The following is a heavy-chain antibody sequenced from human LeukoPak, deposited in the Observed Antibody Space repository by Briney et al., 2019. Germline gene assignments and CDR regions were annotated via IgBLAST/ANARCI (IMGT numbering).Heavy chain of an antibody. CDR3: ARVRRYCSGGSCPRLGWFDP. J-gene: IGHJ5*02. D-gene: IGHD2-15*01. CDR2: ISSSSSYI. CDR1: GFTFSSYS. V-gene: IGHV3-21*01. Sequence: GGSLRLSCAASGFTFSSYSMDWVRQAPEKGLEWVSSISSSSSYIYYADSAKGRFTISRDNAKNSLYLQMNSLRAEDTAVYYCARVRRYCSGGSCPRLGWFDPWGQGTLVTVSS.